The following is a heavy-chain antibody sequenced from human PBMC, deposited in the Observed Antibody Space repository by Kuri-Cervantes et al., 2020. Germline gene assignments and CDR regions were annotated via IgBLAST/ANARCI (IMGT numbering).Heavy chain of an antibody. Sequence: LRLSCIVSGDSINSGAYYWSWIRQPPGKGLEWIGYIYYTGSTYYNPSLKSRVTISEVTSKNQFSLKLRSVTAADTAVYYCVRSRDMGCGGDCYPVGAFDIWGQGTKVTVSS. V-gene: IGHV4-30-4*08. J-gene: IGHJ3*02. CDR2: IYYTGST. D-gene: IGHD2-21*02. CDR3: VRSRDMGCGGDCYPVGAFDI. CDR1: GDSINSGAYY.